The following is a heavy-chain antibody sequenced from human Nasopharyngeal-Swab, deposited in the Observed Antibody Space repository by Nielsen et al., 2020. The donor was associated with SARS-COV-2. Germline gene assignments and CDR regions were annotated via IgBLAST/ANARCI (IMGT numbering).Heavy chain of an antibody. CDR1: GFTFSSYI. V-gene: IGHV3-74*01. CDR3: ARGRTPAFDISNAYYSYMDV. CDR2: LNRDGSSA. J-gene: IGHJ6*03. D-gene: IGHD2-2*01. Sequence: GESLKISCATSGFTFSSYIMNWVRQAPGKGLVWVSHLNRDGSSATYADSVKGRLTISRDNAKNTLYLQMNSLRDEDTAVYYCARGRTPAFDISNAYYSYMDVWGKGTTVTVSS.